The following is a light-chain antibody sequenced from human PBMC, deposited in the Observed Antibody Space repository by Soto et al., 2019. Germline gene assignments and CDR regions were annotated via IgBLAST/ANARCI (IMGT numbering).Light chain of an antibody. J-gene: IGKJ1*01. CDR3: QKYNSALTWT. V-gene: IGKV3-11*01. CDR2: GAS. CDR1: QSVSSY. Sequence: IVLTQSPSTLSLSPWERATLSCRASQSVSSYLAWYQQKPGQAPRLLIYGASSRATGIPDRFSGSGSGTDFTLTISSLQPEDVATYYCQKYNSALTWTFGQGTKVDIK.